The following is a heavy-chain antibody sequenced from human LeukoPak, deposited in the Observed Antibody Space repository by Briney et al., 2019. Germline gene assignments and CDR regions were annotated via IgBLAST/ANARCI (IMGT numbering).Heavy chain of an antibody. Sequence: SETLSLTCTISGGSINNYYWSWIRQPAGKGLEWIGRIYTRGSTNYNPSLKSRVTMSVDTSKSQFSLKLSSVTAADTAVYYCARGRYCSADICSGGDAFDIWGQGTMVSVSS. CDR2: IYTRGST. V-gene: IGHV4-4*07. CDR1: GGSINNYY. CDR3: ARGRYCSADICSGGDAFDI. J-gene: IGHJ3*02. D-gene: IGHD2-15*01.